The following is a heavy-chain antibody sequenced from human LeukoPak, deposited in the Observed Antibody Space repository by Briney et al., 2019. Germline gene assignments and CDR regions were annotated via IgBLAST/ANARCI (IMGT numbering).Heavy chain of an antibody. V-gene: IGHV4-4*02. Sequence: SETLSLTCAVSGGSISSSNWWSWVRPPPGKGLEWIGEIYHSGSTNYNPSLKSRVTISVDKSKNQFSLKLSSVTAADTAVYYCARDSGRITMIVVVKDYWYFDLWGRGTLVTVSS. D-gene: IGHD3-22*01. J-gene: IGHJ2*01. CDR1: GGSISSSNW. CDR3: ARDSGRITMIVVVKDYWYFDL. CDR2: IYHSGST.